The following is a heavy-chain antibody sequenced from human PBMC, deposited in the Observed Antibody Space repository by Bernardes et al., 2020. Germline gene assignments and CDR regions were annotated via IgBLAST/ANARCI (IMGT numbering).Heavy chain of an antibody. CDR1: GLPFSSFW. V-gene: IGHV3-74*01. CDR3: ARDVVGKEDF. Sequence: GGSLRLSCAASGLPFSSFWMHWVRQVPGKGLVWVSRINEDGTITDYADSVKGRFTISRDNAKNTLFLHMNSLRAEDTAVYYCARDVVGKEDFWGQGTLVTVSS. J-gene: IGHJ4*02. CDR2: INEDGTIT. D-gene: IGHD2-15*01.